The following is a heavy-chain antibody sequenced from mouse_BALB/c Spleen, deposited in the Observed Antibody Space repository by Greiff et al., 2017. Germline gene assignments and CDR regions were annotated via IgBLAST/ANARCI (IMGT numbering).Heavy chain of an antibody. Sequence: EVKLMESGPGLVKPSQSLSLTCTVTGYSITSDYAWNWIRQFPGNKLEWMGYISYSGSTSYNPSLKSRISITRDTSKNQFFLQLNSVTTEDTATYYCARAIGGDYWGQGTSVTVSS. V-gene: IGHV3-2*02. J-gene: IGHJ4*01. CDR3: ARAIGGDY. CDR1: GYSITSDYA. CDR2: ISYSGST.